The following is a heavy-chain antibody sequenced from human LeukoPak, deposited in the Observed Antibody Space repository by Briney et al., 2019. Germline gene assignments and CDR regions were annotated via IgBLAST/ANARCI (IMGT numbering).Heavy chain of an antibody. J-gene: IGHJ4*02. Sequence: GGSLRLSCAASGFPFSNYWMHWVRQAPGKGLVWVSRINSDGSSTDNADSAKGRFTNSRDNAKNTLYLQMNSLRAEDTAVYYCARGEVYGSGKTDYWGQGTLVTVSS. CDR1: GFPFSNYW. CDR2: INSDGSST. D-gene: IGHD3-10*01. V-gene: IGHV3-74*01. CDR3: ARGEVYGSGKTDY.